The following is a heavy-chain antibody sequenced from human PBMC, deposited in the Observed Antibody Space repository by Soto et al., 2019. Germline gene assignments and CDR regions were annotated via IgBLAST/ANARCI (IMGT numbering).Heavy chain of an antibody. Sequence: GVSLRLSCSASGFTFSSYSMNWVRQAPGKGLEWVSSISSSSSYIYYADSVKGRFTISRDNAKNSLYLQMSSLRAEDTAVYYCARDMLRFGAFDIWGQGTMVTVS. CDR1: GFTFSSYS. CDR3: ARDMLRFGAFDI. CDR2: ISSSSSYI. V-gene: IGHV3-21*01. D-gene: IGHD2-8*01. J-gene: IGHJ3*02.